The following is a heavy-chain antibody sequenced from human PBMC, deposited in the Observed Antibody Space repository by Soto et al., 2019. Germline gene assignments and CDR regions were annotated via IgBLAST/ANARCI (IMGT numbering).Heavy chain of an antibody. CDR2: ISGSGASI. CDR1: GFTFSSYV. V-gene: IGHV3-23*01. CDR3: AKDGLGSCTGGTCYGSDY. D-gene: IGHD2-15*01. Sequence: EVQLLESGGNLVQPGGSLRLSCAASGFTFSSYVMSWVRQAPGKGLEWVSTISGSGASIYDADSVKGRFTISRDTSKNTVYLQMNRLRAEDTAVYYCAKDGLGSCTGGTCYGSDYWGQGTLVTVSS. J-gene: IGHJ4*02.